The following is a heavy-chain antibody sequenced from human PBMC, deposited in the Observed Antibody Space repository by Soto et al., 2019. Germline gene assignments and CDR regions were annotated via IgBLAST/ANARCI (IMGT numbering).Heavy chain of an antibody. V-gene: IGHV3-23*01. Sequence: GGSLRRSXAASGVSFGSYALSWVRQAPGKGLEWVSTISGSDGKTFYADSVKGRFSISRDTSQNTLYLQMNSLRADDTAMYYCARWSYLDYWGQGTRVTVSS. J-gene: IGHJ4*02. CDR1: GVSFGSYA. CDR3: ARWSYLDY. D-gene: IGHD3-3*01. CDR2: ISGSDGKT.